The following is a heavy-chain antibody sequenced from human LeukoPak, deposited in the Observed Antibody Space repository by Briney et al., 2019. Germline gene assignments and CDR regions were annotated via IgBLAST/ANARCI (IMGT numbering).Heavy chain of an antibody. Sequence: PSETLSLTCTVSGYSISSGYYWGWIRQPPGKGLEWIGSIYHSGSTYYNPSLKSRVTISVDTSKNRFSLKLSSVTAADTAVYYCASRPRYSGSSRGFDPWGQGTLVTVSS. CDR2: IYHSGST. CDR3: ASRPRYSGSSRGFDP. V-gene: IGHV4-38-2*02. J-gene: IGHJ5*02. D-gene: IGHD1-26*01. CDR1: GYSISSGYY.